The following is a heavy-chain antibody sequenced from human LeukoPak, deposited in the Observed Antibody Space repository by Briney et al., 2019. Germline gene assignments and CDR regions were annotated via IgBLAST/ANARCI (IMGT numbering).Heavy chain of an antibody. Sequence: SETLSLTCTVSGGSISSYYWSWIRQPPGKGLEWVGYIYYSGSTNYNPSLKSRVTISVDKSKNQFSLKLSSVTAADTAVYYCARDGSYDILTGSPDAFDIWGQGTMVTVSS. CDR2: IYYSGST. V-gene: IGHV4-59*01. CDR1: GGSISSYY. J-gene: IGHJ3*02. D-gene: IGHD3-9*01. CDR3: ARDGSYDILTGSPDAFDI.